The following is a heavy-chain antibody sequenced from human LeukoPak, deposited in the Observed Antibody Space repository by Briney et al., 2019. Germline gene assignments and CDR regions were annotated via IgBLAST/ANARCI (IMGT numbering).Heavy chain of an antibody. CDR3: ARGLVYNWNYNYYYMDV. V-gene: IGHV1-8*03. CDR2: MNPNSGNT. CDR1: GYTFTSYD. D-gene: IGHD1-20*01. J-gene: IGHJ6*03. Sequence: ASVKVSCKASGYTFTSYDINWVRQATGQGLEWMGWMNPNSGNTGYAQKFQGRVTITRNTSISTAYMELSSLRSEDTAVYYCARGLVYNWNYNYYYMDVWGKGTTVTVSS.